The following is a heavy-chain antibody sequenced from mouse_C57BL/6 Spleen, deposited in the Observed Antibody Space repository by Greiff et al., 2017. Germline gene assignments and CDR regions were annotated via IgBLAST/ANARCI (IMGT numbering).Heavy chain of an antibody. J-gene: IGHJ2*01. Sequence: QVQLKQSGAELVKPGASVKISCKASGYAFSSYWMNWVKQRPGKGLEWIGQIYPGDGDTNYNGKFKGKATQTADKSSSTAYMQLSSLTSEDSAVYFCARESYGYDDFDYWGQGTTRTVSS. CDR3: ARESYGYDDFDY. D-gene: IGHD2-2*01. CDR1: GYAFSSYW. CDR2: IYPGDGDT. V-gene: IGHV1-80*01.